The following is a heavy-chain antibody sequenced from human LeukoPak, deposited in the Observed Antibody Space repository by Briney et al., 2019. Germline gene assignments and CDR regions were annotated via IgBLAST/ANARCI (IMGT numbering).Heavy chain of an antibody. D-gene: IGHD3-22*01. CDR3: ARVTGYMIEDYFDY. J-gene: IGHJ4*02. Sequence: SETLSLTCTVSGGSISSYYWSWIRQPPGKGLEWIGYIYYSGSTDYNPSLKSRVTISVETSKNQFSLKLSSVTAADTAVYYCARVTGYMIEDYFDYWGQGPLVTVSS. CDR2: IYYSGST. CDR1: GGSISSYY. V-gene: IGHV4-59*01.